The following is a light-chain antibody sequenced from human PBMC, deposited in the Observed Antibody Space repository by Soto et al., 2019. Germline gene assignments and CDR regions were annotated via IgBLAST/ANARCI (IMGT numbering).Light chain of an antibody. V-gene: IGKV3-15*01. CDR3: QQYHKLPPQYT. CDR1: QSVASN. CDR2: GAS. J-gene: IGKJ2*01. Sequence: EIVMTQSPASLSVSPGDGATLSCRASQSVASNVAWYQQKPGQGPRLLIHGASTRAAGVPARFSGSGSATDFTLTISSLQSEDFAVYYCQQYHKLPPQYTFGQGTKLQIK.